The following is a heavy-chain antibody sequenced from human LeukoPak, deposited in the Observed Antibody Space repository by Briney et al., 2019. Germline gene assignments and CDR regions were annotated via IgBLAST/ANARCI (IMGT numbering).Heavy chain of an antibody. V-gene: IGHV1-3*01. CDR1: GGTFSSHA. CDR3: ARDMTAAARAYYYYGMDV. D-gene: IGHD6-13*01. Sequence: GASVKVSRKASGGTFSSHAISWVRQAPGQGLEWMGWINAGNGNTKYSQKFQGRVTITRDTSASTAYMELSSLRSEDTAVYYCARDMTAAARAYYYYGMDVWGQGTTVTVSS. J-gene: IGHJ6*02. CDR2: INAGNGNT.